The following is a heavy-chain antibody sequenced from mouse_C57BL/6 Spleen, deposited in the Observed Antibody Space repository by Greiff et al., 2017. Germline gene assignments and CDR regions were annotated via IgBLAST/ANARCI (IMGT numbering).Heavy chain of an antibody. V-gene: IGHV1-15*01. Sequence: QVQLKESGAELVRPGASVTLSCKASGYTFTDYEMHWVKQTPVHGLEWIGAIDPETGGTAYNQKFKGKAILTADKSSSTAYMELRSLTSEDSAVYYCTRDYYGSTSGYWGQGTTLTVSS. CDR3: TRDYYGSTSGY. J-gene: IGHJ2*01. D-gene: IGHD1-1*01. CDR2: IDPETGGT. CDR1: GYTFTDYE.